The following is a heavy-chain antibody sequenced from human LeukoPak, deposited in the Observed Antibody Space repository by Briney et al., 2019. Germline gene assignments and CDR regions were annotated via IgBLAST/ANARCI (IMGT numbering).Heavy chain of an antibody. D-gene: IGHD6-6*01. V-gene: IGHV3-23*01. CDR3: ANSRGYSSSPLDY. CDR2: ISGSGGST. Sequence: GGSLRLSCAASGFTFSSYAMSWVRQAPGKGLEWVSAISGSGGSTYYADSVKGRFTISRDNSKSTLYLQMNSLRAEDTAVYYCANSRGYSSSPLDYWGQGTLVTVSS. J-gene: IGHJ4*02. CDR1: GFTFSSYA.